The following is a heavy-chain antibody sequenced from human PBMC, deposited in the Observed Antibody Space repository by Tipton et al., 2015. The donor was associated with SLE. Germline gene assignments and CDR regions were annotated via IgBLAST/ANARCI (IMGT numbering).Heavy chain of an antibody. CDR2: INHSGST. D-gene: IGHD6-6*01. CDR3: ARGGLGSSSDY. J-gene: IGHJ4*02. Sequence: TLSLTCAVYGGSFSGYYWSWIRQPPGKGLEWIGEINHSGSTNYNPSLKSRVTISVDTSKNQFSLKLSSVTAADTAVYYCARGGLGSSSDYWGQGTLVTVSS. V-gene: IGHV4-34*01. CDR1: GGSFSGYY.